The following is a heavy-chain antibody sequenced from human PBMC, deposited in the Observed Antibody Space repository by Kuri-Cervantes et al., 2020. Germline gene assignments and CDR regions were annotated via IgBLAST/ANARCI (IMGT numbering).Heavy chain of an antibody. Sequence: GSLRLSCAVSGGSISSSNWWSWVRQPPGKGLEWIGEIYHSGSTNYNPSLKSRVTISVDKSKNQFSLKLSSVTAADTAVYYCARGPRGYSGYDYSYYYLDVWGKGTTVTVSS. CDR3: ARGPRGYSGYDYSYYYLDV. CDR2: IYHSGST. CDR1: GGSISSSNW. D-gene: IGHD5-12*01. V-gene: IGHV4-4*02. J-gene: IGHJ6*03.